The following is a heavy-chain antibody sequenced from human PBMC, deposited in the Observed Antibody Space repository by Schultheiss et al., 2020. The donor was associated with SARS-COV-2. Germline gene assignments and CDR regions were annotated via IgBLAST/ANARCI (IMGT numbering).Heavy chain of an antibody. CDR1: GFTFSDYY. CDR2: ISSSSSTI. CDR3: AREGRNYYYGMDV. J-gene: IGHJ6*02. V-gene: IGHV3-11*01. D-gene: IGHD1-26*01. Sequence: GGSLRLSCAASGFTFSDYYMNWIRQAPGKGLEWVSYISSSSSTIYYADSVKGRFTISRDNAKNSLYLQMNSLKTEDTAVYYCAREGRNYYYGMDVWGQGTTVTVSS.